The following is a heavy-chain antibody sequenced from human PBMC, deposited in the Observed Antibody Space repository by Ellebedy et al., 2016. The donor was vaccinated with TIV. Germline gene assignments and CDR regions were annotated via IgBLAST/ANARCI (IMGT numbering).Heavy chain of an antibody. V-gene: IGHV4-34*01. J-gene: IGHJ6*02. CDR2: INHSGST. CDR3: ARGDKAVAGYYYYGMDV. D-gene: IGHD6-19*01. CDR1: GGSFSGYY. Sequence: MPSETLSLTCAVYGGSFSGYYWSWIRQPPGKGLEWIGEINHSGSTNYNPSLKSRVTISVDTSKNQFSLQLNSVTPEDTAVYYCARGDKAVAGYYYYGMDVWGQGTTVTVSS.